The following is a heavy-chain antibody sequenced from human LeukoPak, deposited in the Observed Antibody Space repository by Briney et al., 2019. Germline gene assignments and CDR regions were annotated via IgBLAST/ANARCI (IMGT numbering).Heavy chain of an antibody. D-gene: IGHD5-18*01. Sequence: GGSLRLSCAASGFTFSSCWMTWVRQAPGKGLEWVANIKQDGNEKYYVDSVKGRFSISRDNAKNSVYLQMNSLRAEDTAVYYCEIGDTAMSTLKMYYFDYWGQGTLVTVSS. V-gene: IGHV3-7*02. J-gene: IGHJ4*02. CDR1: GFTFSSCW. CDR3: EIGDTAMSTLKMYYFDY. CDR2: IKQDGNEK.